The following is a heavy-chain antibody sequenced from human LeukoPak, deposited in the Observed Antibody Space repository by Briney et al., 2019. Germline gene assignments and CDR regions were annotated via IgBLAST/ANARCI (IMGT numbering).Heavy chain of an antibody. CDR2: IYHSGST. V-gene: IGHV4-34*01. D-gene: IGHD2-21*02. Sequence: PSETLSLTCAVYGGSFSGYYWSWIRQPPGKGLEWIGEIYHSGSTNYNPSLKSRVTISVDKSKNQFSLKLSSVTAADTAVYYCAREVVTAGLYWGQGTLVTVSS. CDR1: GGSFSGYY. J-gene: IGHJ4*02. CDR3: AREVVTAGLY.